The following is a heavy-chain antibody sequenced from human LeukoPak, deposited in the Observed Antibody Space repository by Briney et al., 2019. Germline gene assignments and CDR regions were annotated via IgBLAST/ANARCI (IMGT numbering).Heavy chain of an antibody. CDR1: GYSISSGYY. V-gene: IGHV4-38-2*01. CDR3: ARQLSSSAWDY. D-gene: IGHD2-15*01. J-gene: IGHJ4*02. Sequence: SETLSLTCAVSGYSISSGYYWGWIRQPPGKGPQWIGSIYLSGSTYYNPSLKSRVTISVDTSKNQFSLKLSSVTAADTAVYYCARQLSSSAWDYWGQGTLVTVSS. CDR2: IYLSGST.